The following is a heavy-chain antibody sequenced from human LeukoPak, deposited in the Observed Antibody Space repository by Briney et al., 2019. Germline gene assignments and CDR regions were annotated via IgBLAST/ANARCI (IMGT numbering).Heavy chain of an antibody. CDR1: GGSISSYY. CDR3: AGASWVQLERLGNWFDP. J-gene: IGHJ5*02. D-gene: IGHD1-1*01. CDR2: IYTSGST. V-gene: IGHV4-4*07. Sequence: PSETLSLTCTVSGGSISSYYWSWIRQPAGKGLEWIGRIYTSGSTNYNPSLKSRVTMSVDTSKNQFSLKLSSVTAADTAVYYCAGASWVQLERLGNWFDPWGQGTLVTVSS.